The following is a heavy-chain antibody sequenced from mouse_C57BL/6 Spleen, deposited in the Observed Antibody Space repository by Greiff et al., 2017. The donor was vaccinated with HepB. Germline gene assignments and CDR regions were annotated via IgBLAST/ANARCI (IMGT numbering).Heavy chain of an antibody. CDR2: ISDGGSYT. D-gene: IGHD2-3*01. Sequence: EVKLVESGGGLVKPGGSLKLSCAASGFTFSSSAMSWVRQTPEKRLEWVATISDGGSYTYYPDNVKGRFTISRDNAKNNLYLQMSHLKSEDTAMYYCARDGDDGYYAWFAYWGQGTLVTVSA. V-gene: IGHV5-4*01. CDR1: GFTFSSSA. CDR3: ARDGDDGYYAWFAY. J-gene: IGHJ3*01.